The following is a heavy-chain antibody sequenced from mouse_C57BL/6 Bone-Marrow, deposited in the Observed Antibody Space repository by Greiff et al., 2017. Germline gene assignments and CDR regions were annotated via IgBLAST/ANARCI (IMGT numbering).Heavy chain of an antibody. D-gene: IGHD2-2*01. CDR2: INYDGSST. J-gene: IGHJ4*01. Sequence: EVKLVESEGGLVQPGSSMKLSCTASGFTFSDYYMAWVRQVPEKGLEWVANINYDGSSTYYLDSLKSRFIISRDNAKNILYLQMGSLKSEDTGTYYCARDVGYYNAMDYWGQGTSVTVSS. V-gene: IGHV5-16*01. CDR3: ARDVGYYNAMDY. CDR1: GFTFSDYY.